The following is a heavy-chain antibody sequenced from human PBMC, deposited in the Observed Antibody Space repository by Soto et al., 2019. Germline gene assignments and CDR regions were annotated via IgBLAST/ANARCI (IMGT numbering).Heavy chain of an antibody. CDR1: GYSFTGYW. Sequence: PGESLKISCKGSGYSFTGYWISWVRQMPGKGLEWMGRIDPSDSYTNYSPSFQGHVTISADKSISTAYLQWSSLKASDTAMYYCARMNLESRDYYGMDVWGQGTTVTVSS. CDR3: ARMNLESRDYYGMDV. CDR2: IDPSDSYT. D-gene: IGHD1-1*01. J-gene: IGHJ6*02. V-gene: IGHV5-10-1*01.